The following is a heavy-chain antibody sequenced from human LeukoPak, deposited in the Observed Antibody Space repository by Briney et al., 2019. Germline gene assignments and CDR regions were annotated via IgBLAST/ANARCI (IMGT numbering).Heavy chain of an antibody. CDR3: ARSYCSSTSCSPYYYYYMDV. D-gene: IGHD2-2*01. Sequence: TLSLTCTVSGGSISSGGYYWSWLRQHPGKGLEWLGYNYYSGSTYYNPSLKSRVTISVDTSKNQFSLKLSSVTAADTAVYYCARSYCSSTSCSPYYYYYMDVWGKGTTVTVS. CDR1: GGSISSGGYY. CDR2: NYYSGST. V-gene: IGHV4-31*03. J-gene: IGHJ6*03.